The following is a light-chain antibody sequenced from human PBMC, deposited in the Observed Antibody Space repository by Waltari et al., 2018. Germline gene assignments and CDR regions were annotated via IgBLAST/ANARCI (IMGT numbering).Light chain of an antibody. Sequence: QSALTQPASVSGSPGQSITISCTGTSSDIGCYDYVSWYQQHPGKAPKLMIYDIIKRPSGVSDRFSGSKSGNTASLTISGLQAEDEADYYCSSYAPSSTVFGGGTKLTVL. V-gene: IGLV2-14*03. CDR1: SSDIGCYDY. J-gene: IGLJ2*01. CDR2: DII. CDR3: SSYAPSSTV.